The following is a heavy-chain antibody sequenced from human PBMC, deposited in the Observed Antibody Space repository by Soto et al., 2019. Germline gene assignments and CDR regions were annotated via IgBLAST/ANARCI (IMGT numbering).Heavy chain of an antibody. Sequence: GSLRLYCAASGFTFSSYAMGWVRQAPGKGLEWVSAISGSGGSTYYADSVKGRFTISRDNSKNTLYLQMNSLRAEDTAVYYCAKPRSPLHPSRYYGMDVWGQGTTVTVSS. CDR3: AKPRSPLHPSRYYGMDV. CDR1: GFTFSSYA. CDR2: ISGSGGST. J-gene: IGHJ6*02. V-gene: IGHV3-23*01.